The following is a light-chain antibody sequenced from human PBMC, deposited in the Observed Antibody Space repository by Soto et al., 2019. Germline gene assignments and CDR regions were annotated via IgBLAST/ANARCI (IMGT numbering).Light chain of an antibody. Sequence: EIVLTQSPGTLSLSPGDRATLSCGASQSVSSNLAWYQQKPGQTPRLLIYGASTRATGVPPRFSGSRSGTEFTLTISSLQSEDFAVYYCQQYYNWPPYTFGQGTKVDIK. CDR1: QSVSSN. CDR3: QQYYNWPPYT. V-gene: IGKV3-15*01. CDR2: GAS. J-gene: IGKJ2*01.